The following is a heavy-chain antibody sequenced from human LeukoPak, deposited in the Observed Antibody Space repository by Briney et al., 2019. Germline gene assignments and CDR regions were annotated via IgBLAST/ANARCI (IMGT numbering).Heavy chain of an antibody. J-gene: IGHJ4*02. V-gene: IGHV4-39*01. CDR1: GGSISGSGYY. CDR3: ASQLGGTTFH. D-gene: IGHD1-1*01. Sequence: SETLSLTCSVSGGSISGSGYYWAWIRQPPGKGLEWIGSIYYTGSTHYNSSLKSRVTMSVDTSKNQFSLKLSSVTAADTAVYYCASQLGGTTFHWGQGILVTVSS. CDR2: IYYTGST.